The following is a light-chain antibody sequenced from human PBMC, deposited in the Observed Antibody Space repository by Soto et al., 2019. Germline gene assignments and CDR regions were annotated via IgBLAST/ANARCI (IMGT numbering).Light chain of an antibody. CDR3: QQDYNTPPYT. CDR1: QSVLYSSNNKNY. V-gene: IGKV4-1*01. J-gene: IGKJ2*01. Sequence: DIVMTQSPDSLAVSLGERATINCKSSQSVLYSSNNKNYLAWYQKKPGQPPKLLIYWASTRESGVPDRFSGSGSGTDFTLTISSPQAEDVAVYYCQQDYNTPPYTFGQGTRLEIK. CDR2: WAS.